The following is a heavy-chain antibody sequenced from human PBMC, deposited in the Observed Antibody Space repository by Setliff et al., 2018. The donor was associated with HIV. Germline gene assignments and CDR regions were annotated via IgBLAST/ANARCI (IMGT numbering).Heavy chain of an antibody. Sequence: SETLSLTCTVSGGSIIDSRYFWHWMRQPPGKGLEWIGSIYYSGSTHYKSSLKSRVTISVDTSKNQFSLRLSSVTAADTAVYYCAKHDFGEGSCFDPWGQGSLVTVSS. V-gene: IGHV4-39*01. CDR1: GGSIIDSRYF. J-gene: IGHJ5*02. CDR3: AKHDFGEGSCFDP. CDR2: IYYSGST. D-gene: IGHD3-16*01.